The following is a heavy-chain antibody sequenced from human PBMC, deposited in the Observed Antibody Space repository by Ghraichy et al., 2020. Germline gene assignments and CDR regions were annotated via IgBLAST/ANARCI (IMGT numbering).Heavy chain of an antibody. CDR2: ISSSSSYI. CDR1: GFNFTNFN. Sequence: SCAASGFNFTNFNMNWVRQAPGKGLEWVSSISSSSSYIYYADSVKGRFTISRDNAKNSLYLQMNSLRAEDTAVYYCARVWYSSSSEHFDYWGQGTLVTVSS. CDR3: ARVWYSSSSEHFDY. V-gene: IGHV3-21*01. J-gene: IGHJ4*02. D-gene: IGHD6-6*01.